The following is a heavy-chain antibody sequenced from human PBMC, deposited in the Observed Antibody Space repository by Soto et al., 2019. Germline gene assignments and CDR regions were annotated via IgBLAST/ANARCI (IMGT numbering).Heavy chain of an antibody. CDR2: INAGNGNT. D-gene: IGHD3-10*01. CDR3: ARDMGFGLSDY. Sequence: QVQLVQSGAEVKKPGASVKVSCKASGYTFTSYAMHWVRQAPGQRLEWMGWINAGNGNTKYSQKFQGRVTITRDTSASTAYMELSSLGSEDTAVYYWARDMGFGLSDYWGQGTLVTVSS. J-gene: IGHJ4*02. V-gene: IGHV1-3*01. CDR1: GYTFTSYA.